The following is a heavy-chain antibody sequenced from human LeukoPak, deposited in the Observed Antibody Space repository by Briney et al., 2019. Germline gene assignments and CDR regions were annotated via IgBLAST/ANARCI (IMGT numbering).Heavy chain of an antibody. D-gene: IGHD2-2*01. J-gene: IGHJ5*02. CDR3: ARDLPAATA. Sequence: KGLDWVALIDRGSSVIYYADSVKGRFTISRDNAKNSLYLQMNNLRAEDTALYYCARDLPAATAWGQGTQVTVSS. CDR2: IDRGSSVI. V-gene: IGHV3-21*01.